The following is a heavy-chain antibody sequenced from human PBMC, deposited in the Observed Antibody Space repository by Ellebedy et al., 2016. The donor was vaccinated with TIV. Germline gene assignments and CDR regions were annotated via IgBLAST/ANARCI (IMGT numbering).Heavy chain of an antibody. CDR1: GYRFSDYW. D-gene: IGHD5-12*01. CDR2: IFPRDSET. Sequence: KVSCKGSGYRFSDYWIGWVRQLPGKGLEGMGKIFPRDSETIYSPSFQGQVTISADQSVTTAHLQWNSLRASDTAMYYCAAKNLHKSGLLGDAFDVWGQGTFVTVSS. CDR3: AAKNLHKSGLLGDAFDV. V-gene: IGHV5-51*01. J-gene: IGHJ3*01.